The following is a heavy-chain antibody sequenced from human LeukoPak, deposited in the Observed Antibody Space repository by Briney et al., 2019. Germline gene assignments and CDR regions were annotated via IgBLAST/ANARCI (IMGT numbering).Heavy chain of an antibody. V-gene: IGHV3-53*01. J-gene: IGHJ4*02. CDR3: ASPYNNSWYGLGY. Sequence: GGSLRLSCAASGFTVSSNYMSWVRQAPGKGLEWVSVIYSGGDRYYSDSVKGRFTISRDSSKNTLYFQINSLTADDTAVYYCASPYNNSWYGLGYWGQGTLVTVSS. CDR1: GFTVSSNY. CDR2: IYSGGDR. D-gene: IGHD6-13*01.